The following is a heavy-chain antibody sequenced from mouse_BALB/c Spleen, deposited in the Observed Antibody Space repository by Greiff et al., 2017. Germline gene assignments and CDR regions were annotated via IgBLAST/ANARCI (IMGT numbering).Heavy chain of an antibody. CDR2: INPSTGYT. Sequence: VQLQESGAELAKPGASVKMSCKASGYTFTSYWMHWVKQRPGQSLEWIGYINPSTGYTEYNQKFKDKATLTADKSSSTAYMQLSSLTSEDSAVYYCERERSYGNYGAKDYWGQGTSVTVSS. D-gene: IGHD2-1*01. CDR3: ERERSYGNYGAKDY. J-gene: IGHJ4*01. CDR1: GYTFTSYW. V-gene: IGHV1-7*01.